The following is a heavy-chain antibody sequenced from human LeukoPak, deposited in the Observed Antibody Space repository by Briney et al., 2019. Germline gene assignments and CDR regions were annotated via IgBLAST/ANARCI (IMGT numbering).Heavy chain of an antibody. CDR3: ARHGLAPYYFDY. D-gene: IGHD3/OR15-3a*01. V-gene: IGHV3-21*04. J-gene: IGHJ4*02. CDR2: ISSSSSYI. Sequence: PGGSLRLSCAASGFTFSSYSMNWVRQAPGKGLEWVSSISSSSSYIYYADSVKGRFTISRDNAKNSLYLQMNSLRAEDTAVYYCARHGLAPYYFDYWGQGTLVTVSS. CDR1: GFTFSSYS.